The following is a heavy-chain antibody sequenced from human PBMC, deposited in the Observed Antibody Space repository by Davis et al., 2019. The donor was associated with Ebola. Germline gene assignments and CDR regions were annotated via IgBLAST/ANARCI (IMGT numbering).Heavy chain of an antibody. CDR1: GFTFSSYS. Sequence: PGGSLRLSCAASGFTFSSYSMNWVRQAPGKGLEWVSSISSSSSYIYYADSVQGRFTISRDNAKNSLYLQMNSLRAEDTAVYYCARVQVVVPDYWGQGTLVTVSS. CDR3: ARVQVVVPDY. D-gene: IGHD3-22*01. V-gene: IGHV3-21*01. CDR2: ISSSSSYI. J-gene: IGHJ4*02.